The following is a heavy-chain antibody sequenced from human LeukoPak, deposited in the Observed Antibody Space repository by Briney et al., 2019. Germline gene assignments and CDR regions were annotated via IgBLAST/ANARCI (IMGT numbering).Heavy chain of an antibody. J-gene: IGHJ5*02. V-gene: IGHV1-2*02. D-gene: IGHD4-23*01. CDR3: ARSNYGGGGAGDNWFDP. CDR1: GYTFTGPY. Sequence: ASVKVSCKASGYTFTGPYIHWMRQAPGQGLEWMGWINPNNGGTNYGQKFQDRVTMTRDTSISTAYMELRSLRLDDTAVYYCARSNYGGGGAGDNWFDPWGQGTLVTVSS. CDR2: INPNNGGT.